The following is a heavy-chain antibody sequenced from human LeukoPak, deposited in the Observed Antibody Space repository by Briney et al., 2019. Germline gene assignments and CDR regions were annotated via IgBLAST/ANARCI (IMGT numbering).Heavy chain of an antibody. CDR1: AASIRSSDYY. J-gene: IGHJ4*02. V-gene: IGHV4-39*07. D-gene: IGHD2-8*01. CDR3: ARGRYNDGVYSKTDFDS. Sequence: SQTLSLTCTVSAASIRSSDYYWGWIRQPPGKGLEWIGSIHYSGNIYYNPSLNSRVTISLDTSKNQFSLSLFSVTAADTAVYYCARGRYNDGVYSKTDFDSWGQGTLVTVSA. CDR2: IHYSGNI.